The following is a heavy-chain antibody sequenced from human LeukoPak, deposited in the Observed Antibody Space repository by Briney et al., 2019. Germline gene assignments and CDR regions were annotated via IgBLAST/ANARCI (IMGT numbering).Heavy chain of an antibody. Sequence: ASVKVSCKASGYTFTSYGISWVRQAPGQGLEWMGWISAYNGNTNYAQKLQGRVTMTTDTSTSTAYMELRSLRSDDTAAYYCARSGLGSYYNEGIDYWGQGTLVTVSS. CDR1: GYTFTSYG. CDR3: ARSGLGSYYNEGIDY. J-gene: IGHJ4*02. D-gene: IGHD3-10*01. V-gene: IGHV1-18*01. CDR2: ISAYNGNT.